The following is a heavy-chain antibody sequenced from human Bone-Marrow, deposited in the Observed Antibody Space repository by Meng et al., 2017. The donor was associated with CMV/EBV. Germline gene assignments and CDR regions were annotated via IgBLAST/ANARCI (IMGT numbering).Heavy chain of an antibody. CDR1: GLTFSGLW. V-gene: IGHV3-74*03. CDR3: ARGGGFSYGYFSS. D-gene: IGHD5-18*01. J-gene: IGHJ4*02. CDR2: IGNAGTTT. Sequence: ASGLTFSGLWRHWVSQAPRKGLEWVSRIGNAGTTTMYADSVEGQFTITRDNGKNMLFLQMNSLRAEDTAVYYCARGGGFSYGYFSSWGQGTLVTVSS.